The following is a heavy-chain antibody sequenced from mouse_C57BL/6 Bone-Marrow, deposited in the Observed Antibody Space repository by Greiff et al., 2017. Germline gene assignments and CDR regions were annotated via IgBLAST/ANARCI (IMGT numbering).Heavy chain of an antibody. V-gene: IGHV1-69*01. J-gene: IGHJ1*03. D-gene: IGHD1-1*01. CDR2: IDPSDSYT. Sequence: QVQLQQPGAELVMPGASVKLSCKASGYTFTSYWMHWVKQRPGQGLEWIGEIDPSDSYTNYNQKFKGKSTLTVDKSSSTAYMQLSSLTSEDSAVYYCARRITTVPYYGYFDVWGTGTTVTGSS. CDR3: ARRITTVPYYGYFDV. CDR1: GYTFTSYW.